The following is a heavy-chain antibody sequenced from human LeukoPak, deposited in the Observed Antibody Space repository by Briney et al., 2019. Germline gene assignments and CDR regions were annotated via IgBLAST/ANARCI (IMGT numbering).Heavy chain of an antibody. CDR3: ARDNIYCSSINCLFDY. Sequence: GGSLRLSCAASGFTFSTYSMNWVRQAPGKGLEWLSYISARGTTIYYADSLKGRLTISRDNAKNALYLQTNSLRAEDTAVYYCARDNIYCSSINCLFDYWGQGTLVTVSS. CDR1: GFTFSTYS. V-gene: IGHV3-48*01. CDR2: ISARGTTI. J-gene: IGHJ4*02. D-gene: IGHD2-2*01.